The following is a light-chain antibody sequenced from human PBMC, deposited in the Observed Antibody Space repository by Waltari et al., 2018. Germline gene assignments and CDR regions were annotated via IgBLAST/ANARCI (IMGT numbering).Light chain of an antibody. CDR2: DAS. CDR3: QQRSSWGFT. J-gene: IGKJ3*01. CDR1: QSVTTL. V-gene: IGKV3-11*01. Sequence: EIVLTQSPATVSLSPGESATLSCRASQSVTTLLAWYQQRPGQAPSLLIYDASNRATGIPARFSGSGFGTGFTLTISNLDPEDSAIYYCQQRSSWGFTFGPGTKVEIK.